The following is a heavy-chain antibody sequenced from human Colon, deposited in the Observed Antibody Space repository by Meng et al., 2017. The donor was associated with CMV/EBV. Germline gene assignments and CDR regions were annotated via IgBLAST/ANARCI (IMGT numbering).Heavy chain of an antibody. CDR1: GFTFRSYW. CDR2: INKDGGSI. V-gene: IGHV3-74*01. D-gene: IGHD2-2*01. J-gene: IGHJ4*02. CDR3: AKEVVVVPAANFDY. Sequence: GESLKISCTGSGFTFRSYWMHWVRQVPGKGLVWVSRINKDGGSITYADFVEGRFTISRDNAKNTLYLQMNSLRAEDTAVYYCAKEVVVVPAANFDYWGQGTLVTVSS.